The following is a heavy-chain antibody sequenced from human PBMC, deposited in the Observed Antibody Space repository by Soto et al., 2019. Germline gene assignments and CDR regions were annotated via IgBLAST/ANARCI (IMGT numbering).Heavy chain of an antibody. V-gene: IGHV4-59*11. D-gene: IGHD1-26*01. Sequence: PSETLSLTCTVCGSSITRHYWRWIRQPPGRGLPCIGYIYYAGNTLYTPSLKSRGTISVDTSKNQFSLQLSSLTAADTTVYYCARHGAATTPKMGMGVWGQGTTVTLSS. CDR2: IYYAGNT. J-gene: IGHJ6*02. CDR1: GSSITRHY. CDR3: ARHGAATTPKMGMGV.